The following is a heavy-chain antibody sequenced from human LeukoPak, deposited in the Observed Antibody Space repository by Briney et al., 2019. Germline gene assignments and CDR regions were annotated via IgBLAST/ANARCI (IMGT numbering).Heavy chain of an antibody. CDR3: VKDLFDIVVVPAYFDY. CDR2: IWYDGSKK. V-gene: IGHV3-33*06. J-gene: IGHJ4*02. CDR1: GFSFSSYG. D-gene: IGHD2-2*01. Sequence: PGRSLRPSCAASGFSFSSYGMHWVRQAPGKGLEWVAVIWYDGSKKYYADSVKGRFIISRDNSKNTLYLQMNSLRAEDTAVYYCVKDLFDIVVVPAYFDYWGQGTLVTVSS.